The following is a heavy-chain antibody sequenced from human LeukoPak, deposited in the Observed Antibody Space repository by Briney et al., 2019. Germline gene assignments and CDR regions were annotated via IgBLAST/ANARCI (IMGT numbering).Heavy chain of an antibody. CDR2: IYYSGST. CDR3: ARGRGGWPPDY. J-gene: IGHJ4*02. CDR1: GDSISSYY. D-gene: IGHD6-19*01. Sequence: PSETLSLTCTVSGDSISSYYCSWIRQPPGKGLEWIGYIYYSGSTNYNPSLKSRVTISVDTSKNQFSLKLSSVTAADTAVYYCARGRGGWPPDYWGQGTLVTVSS. V-gene: IGHV4-59*12.